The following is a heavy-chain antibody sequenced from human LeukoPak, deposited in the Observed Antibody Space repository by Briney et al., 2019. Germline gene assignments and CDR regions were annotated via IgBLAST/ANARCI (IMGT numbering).Heavy chain of an antibody. CDR3: ARTSTYYDFWSGYPSGFIDY. V-gene: IGHV4-34*01. Sequence: SETLSLTCAVYGGSFSGYYWSWIRQPPGKGLEWIGEINHSGSTNYNPSLKSRVTISVDTSKNQFSPKLSSVTAADTAVYYCARTSTYYDFWSGYPSGFIDYWGQGTLVTVSS. D-gene: IGHD3-3*01. CDR1: GGSFSGYY. J-gene: IGHJ4*02. CDR2: INHSGST.